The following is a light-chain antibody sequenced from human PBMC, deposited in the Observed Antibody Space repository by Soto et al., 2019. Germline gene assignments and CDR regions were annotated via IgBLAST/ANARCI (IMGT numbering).Light chain of an antibody. CDR3: QRYGSSPPST. CDR2: GAS. V-gene: IGKV3-20*01. Sequence: EIVLTQSPGTLSLSPGERATLSCRASQSVSSSYLAWYQQKPGQAPRLLIYGASSRATGIPDRFSGSGSGRDFTLTIRILEPEDFSVYYCQRYGSSPPSTCGPGTKVDIK. CDR1: QSVSSSY. J-gene: IGKJ3*01.